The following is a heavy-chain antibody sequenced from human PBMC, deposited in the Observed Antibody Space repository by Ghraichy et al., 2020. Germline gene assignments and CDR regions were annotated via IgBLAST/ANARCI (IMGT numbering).Heavy chain of an antibody. D-gene: IGHD6-19*01. CDR2: INHSGST. J-gene: IGHJ4*02. Sequence: SETLSLTCAVYGGSFSDYYWSWIRQPPGKGLEWIGEINHSGSTNYNPSLKSRVTISVDTSKNQFSLKLSSVTAADTALYYCAIAVAGGYHFDYWGQGTLVTVPS. CDR1: GGSFSDYY. CDR3: AIAVAGGYHFDY. V-gene: IGHV4-34*01.